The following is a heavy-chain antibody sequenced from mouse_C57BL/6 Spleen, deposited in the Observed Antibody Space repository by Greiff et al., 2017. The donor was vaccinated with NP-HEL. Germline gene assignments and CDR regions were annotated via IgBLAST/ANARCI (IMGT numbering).Heavy chain of an antibody. Sequence: VQLQQSGPELVKPGASVKISCKASGYAFSSSWMNWVKQRPGQGLEWIGRIYPGAGDTNYNGKFKGKATLTADKSSSTAYMQLSSLTSEDSAVYFCANYSGSRGFDYWGQGTTLTVSS. CDR2: IYPGAGDT. D-gene: IGHD1-1*01. CDR3: ANYSGSRGFDY. CDR1: GYAFSSSW. V-gene: IGHV1-82*01. J-gene: IGHJ2*01.